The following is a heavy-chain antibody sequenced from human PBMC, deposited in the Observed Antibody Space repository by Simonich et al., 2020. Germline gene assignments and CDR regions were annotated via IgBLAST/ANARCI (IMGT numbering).Heavy chain of an antibody. CDR1: GYSISSGYY. J-gene: IGHJ6*02. CDR3: ARVGYSNYYYYGMDV. Sequence: QVQLQESGPGLVKPSETLSLTCAVSGYSISSGYYWGWIRQPPGKGLEWIGRIYHSGSTYYNPSLKSRVTISVDTSKNQFSLKLSSVTAADTAVYYCARVGYSNYYYYGMDVWGLGTTVTVSS. CDR2: IYHSGST. V-gene: IGHV4-38-2*01. D-gene: IGHD6-13*01.